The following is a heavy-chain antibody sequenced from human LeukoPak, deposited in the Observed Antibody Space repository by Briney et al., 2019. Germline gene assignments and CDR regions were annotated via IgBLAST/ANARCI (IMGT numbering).Heavy chain of an antibody. Sequence: ASVKVSCKASGGTFSSYAISWVRQAPGKGLEWVSLISDNDNTTYYAESVKGRFTISRDNSKNTLYLQMNSLRAEDTAVYYCAKEEGYSSSSIYYWGQGTLVTVSS. V-gene: IGHV3-23*01. D-gene: IGHD6-6*01. CDR3: AKEEGYSSSSIYY. J-gene: IGHJ4*02. CDR1: GGTFSSYA. CDR2: ISDNDNTT.